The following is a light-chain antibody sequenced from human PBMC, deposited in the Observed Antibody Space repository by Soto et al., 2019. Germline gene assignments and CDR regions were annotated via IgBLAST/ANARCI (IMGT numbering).Light chain of an antibody. V-gene: IGLV1-40*01. CDR2: GNS. J-gene: IGLJ2*01. CDR3: QSYDSSLSVV. Sequence: QSVLTQPPSVSGAPGQRVTISCTGSSSNIGAGYDVHWYQHLPGTAPKLLIYGNSDRPSGVPDRFSGSKSGTSASLAITGFQAEDEADYYCQSYDSSLSVVFGGGTKLTVL. CDR1: SSNIGAGYD.